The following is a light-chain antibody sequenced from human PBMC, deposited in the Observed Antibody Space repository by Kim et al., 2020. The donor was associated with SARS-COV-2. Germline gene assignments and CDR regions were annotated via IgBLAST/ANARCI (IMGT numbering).Light chain of an antibody. J-gene: IGKJ1*01. CDR3: HQSSSLPET. CDR1: QSIGSD. V-gene: IGKV6-21*01. CDR2: FAS. Sequence: EIVLTQSPDFQSVPPKEKVTITCRASQSIGSDLHWYQQRPDQSPKLLIKFASQSFSGVPSRFSGRGSGTDFTLTINGLEAEDAATYYCHQSSSLPETFGQGTKVDIK.